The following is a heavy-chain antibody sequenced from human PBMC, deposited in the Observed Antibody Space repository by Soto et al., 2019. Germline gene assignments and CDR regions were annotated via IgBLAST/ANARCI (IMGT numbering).Heavy chain of an antibody. CDR1: GGSISSSSYY. D-gene: IGHD6-13*01. CDR3: ASFRYSSTLRSWFDP. Sequence: QLQLQESGPGLVKPSETLSLTCTVSGGSISSSSYYWGWIRQPPGKGLEWFGSIYYSGSTYYNPSLKSRVTISVDTSKNQFSLKLSSVTAADTAVYYCASFRYSSTLRSWFDPWGQGTLVTVSS. J-gene: IGHJ5*02. CDR2: IYYSGST. V-gene: IGHV4-39*01.